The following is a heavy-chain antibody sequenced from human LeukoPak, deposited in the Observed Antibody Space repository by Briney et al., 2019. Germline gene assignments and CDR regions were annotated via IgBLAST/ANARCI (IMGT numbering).Heavy chain of an antibody. CDR3: ARVGLIESPFDY. V-gene: IGHV4-38-2*02. D-gene: IGHD3-10*01. J-gene: IGHJ4*02. Sequence: SETLSLTCIVSGYSIRSGYYWGWIRQPPGKGLGWIGSISHSGSTYYNPSLKSRVTISVDTSKNQFSLSLRSVTAADTAVYSCARVGLIESPFDYWGQGTLVTVSS. CDR2: ISHSGST. CDR1: GYSIRSGYY.